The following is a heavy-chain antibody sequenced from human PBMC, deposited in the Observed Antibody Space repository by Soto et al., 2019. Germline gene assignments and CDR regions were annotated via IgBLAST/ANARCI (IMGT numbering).Heavy chain of an antibody. CDR3: ARLGPATTPIPNQYFDY. V-gene: IGHV3-33*01. J-gene: IGHJ4*02. Sequence: QVQLVESGGGVVQPGRSLRLSCAASGFTLSSYGMHWVRQAPGKGLEWVAVIWYDGSNKYYADSVKGRFTISRDNSKNTLYLQMNSLRAEDTAVYYCARLGPATTPIPNQYFDYWGQGTLVTVSS. D-gene: IGHD1-26*01. CDR2: IWYDGSNK. CDR1: GFTLSSYG.